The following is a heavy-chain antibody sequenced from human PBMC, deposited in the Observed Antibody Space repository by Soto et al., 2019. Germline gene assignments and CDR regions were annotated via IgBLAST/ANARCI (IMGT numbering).Heavy chain of an antibody. V-gene: IGHV1-69*01. Sequence: QVQLVQSGAEVKKPGSSVKVSCKASGGTFSSYAISWVRQAPGQGLEWMGGIIPIFGTANYAQKFQGRVTITADESTSTAYMDLSSLRSKDTAVYYCVRADEDDYDFTYWGQGTLVTVSS. CDR3: VRADEDDYDFTY. CDR2: IIPIFGTA. D-gene: IGHD3-3*01. CDR1: GGTFSSYA. J-gene: IGHJ4*02.